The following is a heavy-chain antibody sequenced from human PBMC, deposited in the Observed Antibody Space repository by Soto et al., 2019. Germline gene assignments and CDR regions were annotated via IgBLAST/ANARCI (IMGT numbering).Heavy chain of an antibody. J-gene: IGHJ4*02. CDR2: INHSGST. V-gene: IGHV4-34*01. D-gene: IGHD6-19*01. CDR3: ARKGGSGWYRHLG. Sequence: QVQLQQWGAGLLKPSETLSLTCAVYGGSFSGYYWSWIRQPPGKGLEWIGEINHSGSTNYNPSLRSRVTISVDTSKNQFSRKLSSVTAADTAVYYCARKGGSGWYRHLGWGQGTLVTVSS. CDR1: GGSFSGYY.